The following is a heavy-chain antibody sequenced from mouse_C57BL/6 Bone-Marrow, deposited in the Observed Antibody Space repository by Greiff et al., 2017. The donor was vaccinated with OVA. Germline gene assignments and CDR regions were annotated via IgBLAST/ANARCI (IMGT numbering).Heavy chain of an antibody. V-gene: IGHV5-12*01. Sequence: EVKLVESGGGLVQPGGSLKLSCAASGFTFSDYYMYWVRQTPEKRLEWVAYISNGGGSTYYPDTVKGRFTISRDNAKNTLYLQMSRLKSEDTAMYYCARQGPIYSTAWFAYWGQGTLVTVSA. D-gene: IGHD2-1*01. CDR1: GFTFSDYY. CDR3: ARQGPIYSTAWFAY. CDR2: ISNGGGST. J-gene: IGHJ3*01.